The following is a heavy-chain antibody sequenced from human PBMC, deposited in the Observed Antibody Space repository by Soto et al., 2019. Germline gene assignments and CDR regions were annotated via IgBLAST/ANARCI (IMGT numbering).Heavy chain of an antibody. V-gene: IGHV1-8*01. D-gene: IGHD6-13*01. CDR2: MNLHSGSA. J-gene: IGHJ4*02. CDR3: ARWARAGDNLPVDY. Sequence: QVQLVQSGAEVKKPGASVKVSCKASGYTFTRYDLNWVRQATGQGLEWMGWMNLHSGSAGYAQKLQGRVTMARNTCGTTAYMGLTSLTFEDTAVYYCARWARAGDNLPVDYWGQGTLVTVAS. CDR1: GYTFTRYD.